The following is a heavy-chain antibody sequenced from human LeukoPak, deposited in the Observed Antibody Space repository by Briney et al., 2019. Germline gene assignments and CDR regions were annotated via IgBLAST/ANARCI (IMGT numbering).Heavy chain of an antibody. Sequence: PGRSLRLSCAASGFTLIRYAMHWVRQAPGKGLEWVAVISYDGSNKYYADSVKGRFTISRDNSKNTLYLQMNSLRAEDTAVYYCARDLTRYYYYGMDVWGQGTTVTVSS. V-gene: IGHV3-30*04. J-gene: IGHJ6*02. CDR3: ARDLTRYYYYGMDV. CDR1: GFTLIRYA. D-gene: IGHD1-1*01. CDR2: ISYDGSNK.